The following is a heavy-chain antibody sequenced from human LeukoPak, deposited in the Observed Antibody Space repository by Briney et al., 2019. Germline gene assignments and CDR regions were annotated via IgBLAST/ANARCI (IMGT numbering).Heavy chain of an antibody. Sequence: SVKVSCKASGGTFSSYAISWVRQAPGQGLEWMGGIIPIFGTANYTQKFQGRVTITADESTSTAYMELSSLRSEDTAVYYCAREWAPRVGATSDAFDIWGQGTMVTVSS. J-gene: IGHJ3*02. CDR2: IIPIFGTA. CDR1: GGTFSSYA. CDR3: AREWAPRVGATSDAFDI. V-gene: IGHV1-69*13. D-gene: IGHD1-26*01.